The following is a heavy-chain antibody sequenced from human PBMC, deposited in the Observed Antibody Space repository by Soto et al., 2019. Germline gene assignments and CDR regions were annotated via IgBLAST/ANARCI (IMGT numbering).Heavy chain of an antibody. Sequence: QVQLVESGGGLVKPGGSLRLSCAASGFTFSDYYMSWIRRAPGKGLEWVSFIASSGSSIYYADSVKGRFTISRDNAKNSLYLQMNSRRAEDTAVYYCARDLGYDASSGYFDYWGQGTLVNVSS. J-gene: IGHJ4*02. D-gene: IGHD3-22*01. V-gene: IGHV3-11*01. CDR3: ARDLGYDASSGYFDY. CDR2: IASSGSSI. CDR1: GFTFSDYY.